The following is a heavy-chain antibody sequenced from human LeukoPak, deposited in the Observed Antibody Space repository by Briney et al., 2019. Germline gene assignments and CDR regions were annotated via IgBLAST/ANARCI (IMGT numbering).Heavy chain of an antibody. CDR3: AKDDHSYGLPGTLGGVDV. V-gene: IGHV3-23*01. Sequence: GRSLRLSCAASGFTFSSYAMSWVRQAPGKGLEWVSAISGSGGSTYYADSVKGRFTISRDNSKNTLYLQMNSLRAEDTAVYYCAKDDHSYGLPGTLGGVDVWDQGTTVTVSS. J-gene: IGHJ6*02. CDR2: ISGSGGST. CDR1: GFTFSSYA. D-gene: IGHD5-18*01.